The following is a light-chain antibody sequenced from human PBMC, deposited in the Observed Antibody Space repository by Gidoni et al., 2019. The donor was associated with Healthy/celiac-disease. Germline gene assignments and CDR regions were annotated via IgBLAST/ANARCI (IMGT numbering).Light chain of an antibody. CDR2: DAS. V-gene: IGKV1-33*01. Sequence: DIQMTQSPSSLSASVGDRVTITCQASQDIRNYLNWYQQKPGKAPKLLIYDASNLETGVPSRLSGSGSGTDFTFTISSLQPEDIATYYCKQYDNLPTWTFGQGTKVEIK. J-gene: IGKJ1*01. CDR1: QDIRNY. CDR3: KQYDNLPTWT.